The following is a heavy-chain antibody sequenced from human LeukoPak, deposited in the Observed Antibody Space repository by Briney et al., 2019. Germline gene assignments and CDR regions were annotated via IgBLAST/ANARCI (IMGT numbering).Heavy chain of an antibody. V-gene: IGHV4-4*02. Sequence: PSGTLSLTCAVSGGSISSSNWWSWVHQPPGKGLEWIGEIYHSGSTNYNPSLKSRVTISVDKSKNQFSLKLSSVTAADTAVYYCARALDGGDAASYFDYWGQGTLVTVSS. CDR2: IYHSGST. D-gene: IGHD3-16*01. CDR1: GGSISSSNW. J-gene: IGHJ4*02. CDR3: ARALDGGDAASYFDY.